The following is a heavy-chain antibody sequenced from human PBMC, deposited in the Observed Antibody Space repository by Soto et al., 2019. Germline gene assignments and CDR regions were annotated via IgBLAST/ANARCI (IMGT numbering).Heavy chain of an antibody. V-gene: IGHV3-23*01. CDR1: GFTFSSYA. CDR3: AQDHDYSSSWFSSHNWFDP. CDR2: ISGSGGST. Sequence: EVQLLESGGGLVQPGGSLRLSCAASGFTFSSYAMSWVRQAPGKGLEWVSAISGSGGSTYYADSVTGRFTISRDKSKNTLYLQMNSLRAEDTAVYYCAQDHDYSSSWFSSHNWFDPWGQGTLVTVSS. D-gene: IGHD6-13*01. J-gene: IGHJ5*02.